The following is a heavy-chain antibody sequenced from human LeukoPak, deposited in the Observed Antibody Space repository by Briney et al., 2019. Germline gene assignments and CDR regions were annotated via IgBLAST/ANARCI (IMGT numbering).Heavy chain of an antibody. CDR2: IKEDGSEK. V-gene: IGHV3-7*01. CDR3: AKDGGDLIWFGTNFDY. CDR1: GFTFSTYW. J-gene: IGHJ4*02. Sequence: GGSLRLSCAVSGFTFSTYWMSWVRQAPGKGLEWVANIKEDGSEKYYVDSVKGRFTISRDNAKNTLYLQMNSLRTEDTAVYHCAKDGGDLIWFGTNFDYWGQGTLVTVSS. D-gene: IGHD3-10*01.